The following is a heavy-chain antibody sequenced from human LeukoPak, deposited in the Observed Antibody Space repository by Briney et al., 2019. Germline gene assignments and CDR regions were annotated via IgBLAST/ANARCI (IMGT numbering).Heavy chain of an antibody. J-gene: IGHJ4*02. Sequence: GGSLRLSCAASGFTFSRHWMHWVRQAPGKGLVWISRINSDASDTNYADFVKGRFTISRDNAKNTVYLQINSLRDEDTAVYYCARICSSTDCLIPDWGQGTLVTISS. D-gene: IGHD2-2*01. CDR1: GFTFSRHW. CDR3: ARICSSTDCLIPD. CDR2: INSDASDT. V-gene: IGHV3-74*01.